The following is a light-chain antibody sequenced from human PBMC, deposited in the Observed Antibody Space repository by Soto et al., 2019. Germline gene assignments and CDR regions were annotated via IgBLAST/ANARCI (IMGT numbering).Light chain of an antibody. CDR1: QSLSSN. V-gene: IGKV3-15*01. CDR3: QQYNDWPRRLT. J-gene: IGKJ4*01. CDR2: GAS. Sequence: EIVMTQSPATLSVSPGERANLSCRASQSLSSNLAWYQQKPGQAPRLLIYGASTRATGIPARFSGSGPGTEFTLTISSLQSEDFAVYYCQQYNDWPRRLTFGGGTKVDI.